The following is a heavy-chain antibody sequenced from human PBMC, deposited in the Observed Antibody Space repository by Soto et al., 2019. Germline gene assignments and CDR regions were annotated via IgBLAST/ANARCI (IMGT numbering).Heavy chain of an antibody. CDR3: ARCPRDCCDVPPYYLDY. V-gene: IGHV4-34*01. J-gene: IGHJ4*02. Sequence: PSETLSLPCAVYGGCPSGYYWGWIRQPPGKGLEWSGEINHSGSTNYNPSLKSRVTISVDTSKNQFSLKLSSVTAADTAVYYCARCPRDCCDVPPYYLDYWGQGTLDTV. CDR2: INHSGST. CDR1: GGCPSGYY. D-gene: IGHD2-15*01.